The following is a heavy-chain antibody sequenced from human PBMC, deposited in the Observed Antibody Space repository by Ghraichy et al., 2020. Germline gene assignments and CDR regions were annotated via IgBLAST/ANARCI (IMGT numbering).Heavy chain of an antibody. D-gene: IGHD4-17*01. CDR3: AKVEGYGDYRGFLAGYYYYYYMDV. V-gene: IGHV3-23*01. CDR1: GFTFSSYA. Sequence: GGSLRLSCAASGFTFSSYAMSWVRQAPGKGLEWVSAISGSGGSTYYADSVKGRFTISRDNSKNTLYLQMNSLRAEDTAVYYCAKVEGYGDYRGFLAGYYYYYYMDVWGKGTTVTVSS. J-gene: IGHJ6*03. CDR2: ISGSGGST.